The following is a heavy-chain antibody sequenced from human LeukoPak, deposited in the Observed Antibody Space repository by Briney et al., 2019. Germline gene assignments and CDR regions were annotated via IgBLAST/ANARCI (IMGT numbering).Heavy chain of an antibody. CDR2: ISGSGGST. J-gene: IGHJ6*02. CDR1: GFTFSSYA. V-gene: IGHV3-23*01. Sequence: GGSLRLSCAASGFTFSSYAMSWVRQAPGKGLEWVSAISGSGGSTSYADSVKGRFTISRDNAKNTLYLQMNSLRAEDTAVYYCARDWHYGMDVWGQGTTVTVSS. CDR3: ARDWHYGMDV.